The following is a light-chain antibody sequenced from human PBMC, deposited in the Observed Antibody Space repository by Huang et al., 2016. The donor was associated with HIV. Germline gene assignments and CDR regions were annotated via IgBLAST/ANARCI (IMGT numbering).Light chain of an antibody. CDR1: QKVSAY. V-gene: IGKV1-39*01. Sequence: DIQITQSPSSLSASVGDRVTITCRASQKVSAYLNWYQHKPGTAPMLLLYASFSLQSGVPSRFSGSGSGTDFTLTSSNLQPEDSANYYCQQSYSKVTFGEGTKVEIK. CDR2: ASF. CDR3: QQSYSKVT. J-gene: IGKJ4*01.